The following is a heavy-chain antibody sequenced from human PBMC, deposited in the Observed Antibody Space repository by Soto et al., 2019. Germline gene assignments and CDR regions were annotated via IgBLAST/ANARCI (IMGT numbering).Heavy chain of an antibody. CDR1: GGSISSSSYY. CDR3: ASELSVDTAGPTDY. CDR2: IYYSGST. V-gene: IGHV4-39*01. Sequence: SETLSLTCTVSGGSISSSSYYWGWIRQPPGKGLEWIGSIYYSGSTYYNPSLKSRVTISVDTSKNQFSLKLSSVTAADTAVYYCASELSVDTAGPTDYWGQGTLVTVSS. D-gene: IGHD5-18*01. J-gene: IGHJ4*02.